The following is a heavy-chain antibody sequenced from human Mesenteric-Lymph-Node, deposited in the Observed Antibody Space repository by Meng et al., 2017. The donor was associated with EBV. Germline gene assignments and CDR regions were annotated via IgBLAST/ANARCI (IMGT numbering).Heavy chain of an antibody. D-gene: IGHD1-26*01. CDR2: INPNSGGT. CDR1: GYTFTGYY. Sequence: QRQLVQSGAEVKKPGASVKVSCKASGYTFTGYYIPWVRQAPGQGLEWMGRINPNSGGTNYALNFQGRVTMTSDTSISTAYMELSWLRSDDTAFYYCVREMVGVPNWFAPWGQGTLVTVSS. J-gene: IGHJ5*02. CDR3: VREMVGVPNWFAP. V-gene: IGHV1-2*06.